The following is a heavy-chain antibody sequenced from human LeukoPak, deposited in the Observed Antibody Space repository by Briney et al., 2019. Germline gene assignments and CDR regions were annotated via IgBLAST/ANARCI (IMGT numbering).Heavy chain of an antibody. Sequence: SQTLSLTCAISGDSVSSNSAAWNWIRQSPSRGLEWLGRTYYRSKWYNDHAVSVKSRITINPDTSKNQFTLQLNSVTPEDTAVYYCARDSIVATTKAPYYFDYWGQGTLVTVSS. CDR2: TYYRSKWYN. V-gene: IGHV6-1*01. CDR1: GDSVSSNSAA. CDR3: ARDSIVATTKAPYYFDY. D-gene: IGHD5-12*01. J-gene: IGHJ4*02.